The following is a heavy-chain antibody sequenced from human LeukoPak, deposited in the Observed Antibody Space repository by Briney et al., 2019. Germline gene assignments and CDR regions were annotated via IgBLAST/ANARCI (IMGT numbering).Heavy chain of an antibody. CDR3: ARTFGESPLNYYYGMDL. CDR2: IYPDDSRA. J-gene: IGHJ6*02. CDR1: GYSFTSYC. V-gene: IGHV5-51*01. D-gene: IGHD3-10*01. Sequence: GESLKISCQGSGYSFTSYCIGWVRQMPGKGLEWMGIIYPDDSRARYSPSFQGQVTISADKSINTAYLQWSSLKASDTAMYYCARTFGESPLNYYYGMDLWGQGTTVTVSS.